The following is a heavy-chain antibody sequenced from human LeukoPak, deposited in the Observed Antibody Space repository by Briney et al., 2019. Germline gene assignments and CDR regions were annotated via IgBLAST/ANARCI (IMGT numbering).Heavy chain of an antibody. CDR1: GGSITGHY. CDR3: ARGEDYKSSRFDP. V-gene: IGHV4-59*11. J-gene: IGHJ5*02. D-gene: IGHD4-11*01. Sequence: SETLSLTCTVSGGSITGHYWNWIRQPPGKGPEWIGYIYYSGTIKYNPSLESRVTISVDTSKNQFSLILSSVTAADTAVYYCARGEDYKSSRFDPWGQGTLVTVSS. CDR2: IYYSGTI.